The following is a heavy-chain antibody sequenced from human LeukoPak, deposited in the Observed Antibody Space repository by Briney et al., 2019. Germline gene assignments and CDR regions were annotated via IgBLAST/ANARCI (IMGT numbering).Heavy chain of an antibody. D-gene: IGHD6-13*01. CDR1: GGSISSHY. J-gene: IGHJ2*01. Sequence: SETLSLSCTVSGGSISSHYWSWIRQPPGKGLEWIGYISYSGSTNYNPSLKSRLTISVDTSKNQFSLKLSSVTAADTAVYYCARTYGSSGLGYFDLWGRGTLVTVSS. CDR2: ISYSGST. V-gene: IGHV4-59*11. CDR3: ARTYGSSGLGYFDL.